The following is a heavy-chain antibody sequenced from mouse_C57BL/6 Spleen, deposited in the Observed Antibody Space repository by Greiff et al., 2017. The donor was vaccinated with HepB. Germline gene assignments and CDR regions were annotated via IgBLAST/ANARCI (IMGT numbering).Heavy chain of an antibody. CDR3: ARNYGSSPWYFDV. Sequence: EVQRVESGGGLVKPGGSLKLSCAASGFTFSDYGMHWVRQAPEKGLEWVAYISSGSSTIYYADTVKGRFTISRDNAKNTLFLQMTSLGSEDTAMYYCARNYGSSPWYFDVWGTGTTVTVSS. CDR2: ISSGSSTI. D-gene: IGHD1-1*01. J-gene: IGHJ1*03. V-gene: IGHV5-17*01. CDR1: GFTFSDYG.